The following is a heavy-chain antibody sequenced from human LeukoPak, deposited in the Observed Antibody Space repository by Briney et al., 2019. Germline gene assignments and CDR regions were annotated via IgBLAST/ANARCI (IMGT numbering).Heavy chain of an antibody. Sequence: PGESLKISCKGSGYSFTSYWIGWVRQMPGKGLEWMGIIYPGDSDTRYSPSFQGQVTISADKSISTAYLQWSSLKASDTAMYYCARGLGIQLWLHGEFDYWGQGTLVTVSS. CDR3: ARGLGIQLWLHGEFDY. J-gene: IGHJ4*02. CDR2: IYPGDSDT. V-gene: IGHV5-51*01. CDR1: GYSFTSYW. D-gene: IGHD5-18*01.